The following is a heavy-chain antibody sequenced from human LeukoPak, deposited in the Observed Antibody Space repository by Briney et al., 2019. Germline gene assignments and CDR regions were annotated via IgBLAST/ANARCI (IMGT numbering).Heavy chain of an antibody. CDR3: ARGVVLGAEWLRLYNY. CDR1: GGSISSGGYY. CDR2: IYHSGSA. J-gene: IGHJ4*02. Sequence: SETLSLTCPVCGGSISSGGYYWSWIRQPPGKGLQWIGYIYHSGSANYNPSLKTRVTISVDTSKSHFSLNLTSVTAADTAVYYCARGVVLGAEWLRLYNYWGQGSLVTVSS. V-gene: IGHV4-30-2*01. D-gene: IGHD5-12*01.